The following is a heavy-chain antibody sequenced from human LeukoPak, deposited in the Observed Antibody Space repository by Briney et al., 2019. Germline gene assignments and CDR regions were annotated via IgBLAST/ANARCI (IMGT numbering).Heavy chain of an antibody. Sequence: PGRSLRLSCAASGFTFSSYAMHWVRQAPGKGLEWVAVISYDGSNKYYADSVKGRFTISRDNSKNTLYLHMNSLRAEDTAVYYCARESQAYYYGSGSPNYWGQGTLVTVSS. CDR2: ISYDGSNK. V-gene: IGHV3-30*04. D-gene: IGHD3-10*01. CDR1: GFTFSSYA. CDR3: ARESQAYYYGSGSPNY. J-gene: IGHJ4*02.